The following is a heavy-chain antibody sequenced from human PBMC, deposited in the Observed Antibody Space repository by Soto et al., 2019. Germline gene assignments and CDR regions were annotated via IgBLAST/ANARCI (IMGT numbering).Heavy chain of an antibody. CDR1: GGTFSSYA. Sequence: VASVKVSCKASGGTFSSYAISWVRQAPGQGLEWMGGIIPIFGTANYAQKFQGRVTITADKSTSTAYMELSSLRSEDTAVYYCASRNTYYYDSSGYYQGDGMDVWGQGTKVTVSS. CDR3: ASRNTYYYDSSGYYQGDGMDV. D-gene: IGHD3-22*01. CDR2: IIPIFGTA. V-gene: IGHV1-69*06. J-gene: IGHJ6*02.